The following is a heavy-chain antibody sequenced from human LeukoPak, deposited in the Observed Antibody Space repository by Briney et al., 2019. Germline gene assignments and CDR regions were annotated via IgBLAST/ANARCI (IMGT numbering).Heavy chain of an antibody. V-gene: IGHV3-48*04. CDR1: GFTFSSYT. CDR3: ARGGVPGVTAIQSHAFDI. D-gene: IGHD2-21*02. CDR2: ISSSSSTI. Sequence: GGSLRLSCAASGFTFSSYTMNWVRQAPGKGLVWLSYISSSSSTIYYADSVKGRFTISRDNAKNSLYLQMNRLRAEDTAVYYCARGGVPGVTAIQSHAFDIWGQGTMVTVSS. J-gene: IGHJ3*02.